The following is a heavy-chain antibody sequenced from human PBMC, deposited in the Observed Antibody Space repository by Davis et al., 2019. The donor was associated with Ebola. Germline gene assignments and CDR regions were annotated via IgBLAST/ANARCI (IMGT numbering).Heavy chain of an antibody. CDR1: GYTFTSYG. V-gene: IGHV1-18*04. J-gene: IGHJ4*02. CDR2: INAGNGNT. Sequence: ASVKVSCKASGYTFTSYGISWVRQAPGQGLEWMGWINAGNGNTKYSQKFQGRVTITRDTSASTAYMELSSLRSEDTAVYYCARGGPDIVLMVYAIPSFDYWGQGTLVTVSS. CDR3: ARGGPDIVLMVYAIPSFDY. D-gene: IGHD2-8*01.